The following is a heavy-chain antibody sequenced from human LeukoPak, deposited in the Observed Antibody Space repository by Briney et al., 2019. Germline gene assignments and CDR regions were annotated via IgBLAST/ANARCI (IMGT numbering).Heavy chain of an antibody. CDR3: ARSKINGWQVRGVTPYYFDY. Sequence: GESLKISCKGSGYSFTSYWIGWVRQMPGKGLEWMGIIYPGDSDTRYSPSFQGQVTISVDKSISTAYLQWSSLKASDTAMYYCARSKINGWQVRGVTPYYFDYWGQGTLVTVSS. D-gene: IGHD3-10*01. CDR1: GYSFTSYW. V-gene: IGHV5-51*01. CDR2: IYPGDSDT. J-gene: IGHJ4*02.